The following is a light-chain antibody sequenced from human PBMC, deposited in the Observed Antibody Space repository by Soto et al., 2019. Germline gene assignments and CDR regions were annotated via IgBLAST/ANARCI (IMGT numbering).Light chain of an antibody. CDR2: GAS. Sequence: ESVLTQSPGTLSLSPGERATLSCRASQSVRSRYLAWYQQKPGQAPRLLIYGASSMATGIPDRFSGRGSGADFTLTISKLEPEDFAVYYCQQYGTSPYTFGQGTKLEIK. CDR1: QSVRSRY. V-gene: IGKV3-20*01. CDR3: QQYGTSPYT. J-gene: IGKJ2*01.